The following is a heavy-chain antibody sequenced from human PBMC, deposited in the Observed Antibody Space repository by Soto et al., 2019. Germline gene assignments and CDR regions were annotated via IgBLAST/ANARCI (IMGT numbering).Heavy chain of an antibody. D-gene: IGHD2-21*01. CDR3: ARFDSDQRPDYYYYGMDV. CDR1: GGSISSYY. V-gene: IGHV4-59*01. Sequence: PSETLSLTCTVSGGSISSYYWSWIRQPPGKGLEWIGYIYYSGSTNYNPSLKSRVTISVDTSKNQFSLKLSSVTAADTAVYYCARFDSDQRPDYYYYGMDVWGQGTTVTVSS. J-gene: IGHJ6*02. CDR2: IYYSGST.